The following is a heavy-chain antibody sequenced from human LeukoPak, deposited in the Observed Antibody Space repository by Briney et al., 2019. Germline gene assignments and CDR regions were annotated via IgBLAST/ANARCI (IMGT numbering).Heavy chain of an antibody. J-gene: IGHJ4*02. D-gene: IGHD1-26*01. CDR2: ISSSSTI. CDR1: GFTFSSYS. CDR3: ARDHGIVDLDY. Sequence: GGSLRLSCAASGFTFSSYSMNWVRQAPGKGLEWVSYISSSSTIYYADSVKGRFTISRDNAKNSLYLQMNSLRAEDTAVYYCARDHGIVDLDYWGQGTLVTVSS. V-gene: IGHV3-48*04.